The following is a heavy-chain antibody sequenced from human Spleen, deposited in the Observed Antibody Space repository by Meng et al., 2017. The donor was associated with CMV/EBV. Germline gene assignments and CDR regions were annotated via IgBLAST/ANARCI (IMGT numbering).Heavy chain of an antibody. CDR2: IYHSGST. CDR3: ARDTVLDY. CDR1: GGSIRSYY. J-gene: IGHJ4*02. D-gene: IGHD4-11*01. Sequence: SETLSLTCTVSGGSIRSYYWSWIRQPPGKGLEWIGSIYHSGSTYYNPSLKSRVTISVDTSKNQFSLKLSSVTAADTAVYYCARDTVLDYWGQGTLVTVSS. V-gene: IGHV4-38-2*02.